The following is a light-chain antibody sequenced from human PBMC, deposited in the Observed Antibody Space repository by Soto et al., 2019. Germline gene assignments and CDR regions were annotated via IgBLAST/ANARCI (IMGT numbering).Light chain of an antibody. CDR3: QQRSNRPLT. V-gene: IGKV3-11*01. CDR2: DAS. CDR1: QSVSSS. J-gene: IGKJ4*01. Sequence: EIVLTQSPATLSLSPGERATLSCRASQSVSSSLAWYQQKPGQAPRLLIYDASNRAAGIPARFSGSGSGTDFTLTISSLEPEDFAVYYCQQRSNRPLTFGGGTKVEIK.